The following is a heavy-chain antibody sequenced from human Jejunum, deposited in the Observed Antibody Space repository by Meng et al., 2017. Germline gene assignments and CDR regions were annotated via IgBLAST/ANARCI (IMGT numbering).Heavy chain of an antibody. CDR3: AKLVRQ. V-gene: IGHV3-72*01. Sequence: VHLLDVGGGLDQPGGPLSLSCAASEFTVSNHYMDWVRQAPGKGLEWVGRTRNKANSYTTEYAASVKGRFSISRDDSTNSLYLQMNSLKTEDTAVYYCAKLVRQWGQGTLVTVSS. CDR2: TRNKANSYTT. J-gene: IGHJ4*02. D-gene: IGHD3-10*02. CDR1: EFTVSNHY.